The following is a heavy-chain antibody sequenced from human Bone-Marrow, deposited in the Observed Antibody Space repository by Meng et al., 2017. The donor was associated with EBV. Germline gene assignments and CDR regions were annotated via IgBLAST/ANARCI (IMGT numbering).Heavy chain of an antibody. CDR3: GRRVDASRSSYVDF. CDR1: GYIFTNHD. V-gene: IGHV1-18*01. CDR2: ISIYNGHS. Sequence: QVQLLQPGAEVKKPGASVKVSCKASGYIFTNHDITWVRQAPGQGLEWMGWISIYNGHSKYAQKLQGRVTMTTDTSTNTAYMELRSLLFDDTAVYYCGRRVDASRSSYVDFWGQGTLVTVSS. J-gene: IGHJ4*02. D-gene: IGHD3-3*01.